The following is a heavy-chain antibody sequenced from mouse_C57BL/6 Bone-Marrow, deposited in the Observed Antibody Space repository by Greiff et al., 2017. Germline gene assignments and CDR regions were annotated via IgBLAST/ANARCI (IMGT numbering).Heavy chain of an antibody. CDR3: ARSPYYGLFAY. Sequence: QVQLQQPGAELVRPGSSVKLSCKASGYTFTSYWMDWVKQRPGQGLEWIGNIYPSDSETRYNQKFKDKATLTVDKSSSTAYMQLSSLTSEDSAVYYCARSPYYGLFAYWGQGTLVTVSA. J-gene: IGHJ3*01. CDR1: GYTFTSYW. D-gene: IGHD1-1*02. CDR2: IYPSDSET. V-gene: IGHV1-61*01.